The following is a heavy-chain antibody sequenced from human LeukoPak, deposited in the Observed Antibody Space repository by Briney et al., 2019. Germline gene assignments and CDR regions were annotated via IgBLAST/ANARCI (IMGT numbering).Heavy chain of an antibody. V-gene: IGHV3-66*01. CDR1: GFTVSSNY. CDR3: AREQVVVGRGYYGMDV. CDR2: MYSGGST. D-gene: IGHD2-2*01. Sequence: PGGSLRLSCAASGFTVSSNYMNWVRQAPGKGLEWVSVMYSGGSTFYGDSVKGRFTISRDNSMNTLYLQMNSQRVDDTAVYYCAREQVVVGRGYYGMDVWGQGTTVTVSS. J-gene: IGHJ6*02.